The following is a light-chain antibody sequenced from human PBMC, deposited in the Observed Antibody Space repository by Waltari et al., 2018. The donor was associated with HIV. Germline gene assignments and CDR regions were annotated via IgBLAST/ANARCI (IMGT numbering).Light chain of an antibody. V-gene: IGLV1-51*01. CDR2: YNT. CDR1: SSNNGNNF. CDR3: GSCDSSLGAWV. J-gene: IGLJ2*01. Sequence: QSALTQPPSVSAAPGQKVTISCPGSSSNNGNNFVSWLQQLPGTAPKLLIYYNTGRPAGIPDLFSGSKSGTSATLGITGLQSGDEADYCCGSCDSSLGAWVFGGGTKLTVL.